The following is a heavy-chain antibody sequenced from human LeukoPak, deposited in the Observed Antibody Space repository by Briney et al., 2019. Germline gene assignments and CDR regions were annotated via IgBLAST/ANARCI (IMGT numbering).Heavy chain of an antibody. J-gene: IGHJ4*02. D-gene: IGHD3-10*01. Sequence: SETLSLTCTVSGGSISSYYWTWIRQSAGKGLEWIGRLYTSGSTDYNPSLKSRVTISGDTSKNQFSLKLNSVTAADTAVYYCARDLSGSLYFDYWGQGILVTVSS. V-gene: IGHV4-4*07. CDR3: ARDLSGSLYFDY. CDR2: LYTSGST. CDR1: GGSISSYY.